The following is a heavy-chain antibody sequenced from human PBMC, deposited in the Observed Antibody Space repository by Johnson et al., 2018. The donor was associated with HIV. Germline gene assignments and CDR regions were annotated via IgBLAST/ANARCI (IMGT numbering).Heavy chain of an antibody. D-gene: IGHD2-2*01. CDR1: GFTFSSYG. V-gene: IGHV3-30*04. J-gene: IGHJ3*02. Sequence: QVQLVESGGGLVQPGGSLRLSCAASGFTFSSYGMHWVRQAPGKGLEWVAVISYDGSIKYYADSVKGRFTISRDNSKNTLYLQMNSQRAEDTAVYYCARDRCSSTSCIDAFDIWGQGTMVTVSS. CDR3: ARDRCSSTSCIDAFDI. CDR2: ISYDGSIK.